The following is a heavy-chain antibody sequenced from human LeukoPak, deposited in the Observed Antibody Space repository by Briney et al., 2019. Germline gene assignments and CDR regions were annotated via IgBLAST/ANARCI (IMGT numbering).Heavy chain of an antibody. V-gene: IGHV3-15*01. D-gene: IGHD6-19*01. Sequence: KSGGSLRLSCAASGFTFSKAWMTWVRQAPGKGLEWGGRIKSNTEGGTTEYAAPVKGRFTISRDDSKNTLSLQMNSLKTEDTAVYYCTTGAGTYSSAWPDYWGQGTLVTVSS. CDR3: TTGAGTYSSAWPDY. J-gene: IGHJ4*02. CDR2: IKSNTEGGTT. CDR1: GFTFSKAW.